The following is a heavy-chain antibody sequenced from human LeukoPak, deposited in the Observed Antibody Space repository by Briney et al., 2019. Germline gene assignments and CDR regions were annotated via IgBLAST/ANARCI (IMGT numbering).Heavy chain of an antibody. CDR1: GGSISSGDYY. J-gene: IGHJ4*02. Sequence: PSETLSLTCTVSGGSISSGDYYWSWIRQPPGKGLEWIGYIYYSGSTYYNPSLKSRVTISVDTSRNQFSLKLSSVTAADTAVYYCARARDGYNPIDYWGQGTLVTVSS. V-gene: IGHV4-30-4*02. D-gene: IGHD5-24*01. CDR3: ARARDGYNPIDY. CDR2: IYYSGST.